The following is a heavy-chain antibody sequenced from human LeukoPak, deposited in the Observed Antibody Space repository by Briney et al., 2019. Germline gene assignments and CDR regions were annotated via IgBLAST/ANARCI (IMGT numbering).Heavy chain of an antibody. CDR2: INHTGRS. J-gene: IGHJ4*02. CDR3: ARHSRRFSDSWPFDY. Sequence: PSETLSLTCAVYGGPFSGYYWTWIRQPPGKGPEWIGDINHTGRSNSNPSLKSRVTISVDASKNQFSLRLRSVTAADTAVYYCARHSRRFSDSWPFDYWGQGTLVTVSS. CDR1: GGPFSGYY. D-gene: IGHD6-13*01. V-gene: IGHV4-34*01.